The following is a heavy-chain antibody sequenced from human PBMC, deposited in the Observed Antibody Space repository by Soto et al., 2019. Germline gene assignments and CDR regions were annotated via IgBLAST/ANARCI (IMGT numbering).Heavy chain of an antibody. CDR1: GGSISRGDYY. D-gene: IGHD3-22*01. V-gene: IGHV4-30-4*01. CDR3: ATTARVRSGYLDY. CDR2: IHYSGST. J-gene: IGHJ4*02. Sequence: QVQLQESGPGLVKPAQTLSLTCTVSGGSISRGDYYLSWIRQPPGNGLECIGNIHYSGSTFYTPPIASRVNILVDSSKNEFALKLSSVTAAAPAVYYCATTARVRSGYLDYWGQGTLVTVSS.